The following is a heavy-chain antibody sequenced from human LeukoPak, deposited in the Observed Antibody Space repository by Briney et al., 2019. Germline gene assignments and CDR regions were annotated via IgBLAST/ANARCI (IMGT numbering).Heavy chain of an antibody. V-gene: IGHV4-39*07. CDR1: GGSINNHAYY. Sequence: SETLSLTCSVSGGSINNHAYYWDWIRQPPGKGLEWIGSIYYSGSTYYNPSLKSRVTISVDTSKIQFSLKLSSVTAADTAVYYCARDSCSSTSCRKKFDYWGQGTLVTVSS. J-gene: IGHJ4*02. CDR3: ARDSCSSTSCRKKFDY. CDR2: IYYSGST. D-gene: IGHD2-2*01.